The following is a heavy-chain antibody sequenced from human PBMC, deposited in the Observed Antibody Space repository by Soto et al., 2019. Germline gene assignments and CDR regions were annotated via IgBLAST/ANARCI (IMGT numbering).Heavy chain of an antibody. CDR2: ISYDGSNK. V-gene: IGHV3-30*18. CDR1: GFTFSSYG. D-gene: IGHD3-9*01. CDR3: ANDGSLRYFAWFDFDY. J-gene: IGHJ4*02. Sequence: QVQLVESGGGVVQPGRSLRLSCAASGFTFSSYGMHWVRQAPGKGLEWVAVISYDGSNKYYADSVKGRFTISRDNSKNTLYLQMNGLRAGYTAVYYCANDGSLRYFAWFDFDYWGQGTLVNVSS.